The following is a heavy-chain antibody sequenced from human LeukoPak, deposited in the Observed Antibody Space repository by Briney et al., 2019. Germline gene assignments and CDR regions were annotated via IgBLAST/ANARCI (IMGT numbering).Heavy chain of an antibody. CDR3: ASRGYSSDFDY. Sequence: SVKVSCTASGGTFSIYAISWVRQAPGQGLEWMGGIIPIFGTANYAQKFQGRVTITADESTSTAYMELSSLRSEDTAVYYCASRGYSSDFDYWGQGTLVTVSS. CDR1: GGTFSIYA. V-gene: IGHV1-69*13. J-gene: IGHJ4*02. D-gene: IGHD6-25*01. CDR2: IIPIFGTA.